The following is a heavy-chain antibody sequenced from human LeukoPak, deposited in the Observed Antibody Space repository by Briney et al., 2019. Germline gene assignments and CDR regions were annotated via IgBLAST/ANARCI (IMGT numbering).Heavy chain of an antibody. CDR3: ARNMVGKTDFDY. CDR2: INSDGSNT. J-gene: IGHJ4*02. CDR1: GFTFSSYW. Sequence: GGSLRLSCAASGFTFSSYWMHWVRQAPGKGLVWVSRINSDGSNTSYADSVKGRFTISSDNAKNTLYLQMNSLRAEDTAVYYCARNMVGKTDFDYWGQGTLLTVSS. D-gene: IGHD3-10*01. V-gene: IGHV3-74*01.